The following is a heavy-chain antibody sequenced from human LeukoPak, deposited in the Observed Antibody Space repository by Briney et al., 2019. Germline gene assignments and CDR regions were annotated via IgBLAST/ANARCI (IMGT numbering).Heavy chain of an antibody. J-gene: IGHJ6*02. CDR1: GFTFSSYA. V-gene: IGHV3-23*01. CDR2: ISGSGGST. D-gene: IGHD2-8*01. Sequence: PGGSLRLSCAASGFTFSSYAMSWVRQAPGKGLEWVSAISGSGGSTYYADSVKGRFTISRDNSKNTLYLQMNSLRAEDTAVYYCAKARAMLYYTPIYNYYGMDVWGQGTTVTVSS. CDR3: AKARAMLYYTPIYNYYGMDV.